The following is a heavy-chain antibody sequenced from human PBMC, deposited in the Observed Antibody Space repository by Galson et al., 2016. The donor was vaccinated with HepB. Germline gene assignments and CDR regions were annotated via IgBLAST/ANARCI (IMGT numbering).Heavy chain of an antibody. CDR1: GFSFGTFG. Sequence: SLRLSCAASGFSFGTFGMHWVRQAPGKGLEWVTIISNDGRYKSYADSVRGRFIISRDSSRNTLYLQMNSLRPEDTAVYYCARGMYSSSWELDYWGQGTLVTVSS. V-gene: IGHV3-30*03. CDR2: ISNDGRYK. CDR3: ARGMYSSSWELDY. D-gene: IGHD6-13*01. J-gene: IGHJ4*02.